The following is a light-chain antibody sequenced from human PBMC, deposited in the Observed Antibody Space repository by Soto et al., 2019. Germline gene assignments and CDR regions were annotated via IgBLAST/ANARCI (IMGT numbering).Light chain of an antibody. J-gene: IGKJ2*01. Sequence: EIVLTQSPGTLSLSPGERATLSCRANQSVSSNYLAWYQQKPGQAPRLLIYGASNRATGIPDSFSGSGSGTGFTLTISRLEPEDLAVYFCQQYGSSPPFTFGQGTNVDIK. CDR3: QQYGSSPPFT. V-gene: IGKV3-20*01. CDR2: GAS. CDR1: QSVSSNY.